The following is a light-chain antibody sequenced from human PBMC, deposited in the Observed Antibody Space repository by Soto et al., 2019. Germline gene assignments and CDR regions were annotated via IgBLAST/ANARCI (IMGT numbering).Light chain of an antibody. CDR2: SNN. J-gene: IGLJ3*02. CDR3: AAWDDSLYGV. V-gene: IGLV1-44*01. CDR1: SSNIGSNT. Sequence: QSVLTQPPSASGTPGQRVTISCSGSSSNIGSNTVNWYQQLPGTAPKLLIYSNNQRPSGVPDRFSGSKSGTSASLAISGLQSEDEADYYCAAWDDSLYGVFGGGTQLTVL.